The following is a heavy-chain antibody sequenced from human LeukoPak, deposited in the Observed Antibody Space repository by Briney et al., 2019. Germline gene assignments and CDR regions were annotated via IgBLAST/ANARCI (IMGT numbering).Heavy chain of an antibody. D-gene: IGHD6-19*01. V-gene: IGHV1-69*13. CDR2: IVPIFGKS. CDR3: ARESLAGAWPSDY. Sequence: SVKVSCKASGGTFTTFAISWMRQAPGQGLQWMGAIVPIFGKSHYAQKLQGRLTITADESTNTAFMELARLTADDTAVYYCARESLAGAWPSDYWGQGTLVTVSS. CDR1: GGTFTTFA. J-gene: IGHJ4*02.